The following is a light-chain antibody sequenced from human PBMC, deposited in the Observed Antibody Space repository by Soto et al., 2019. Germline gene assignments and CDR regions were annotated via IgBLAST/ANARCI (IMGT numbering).Light chain of an antibody. J-gene: IGKJ1*01. Sequence: EIVLTQSPGTLSLSPGERATLSCRASQSVSSNFLAWYQQKPGQAPRLLIYGASNRATGFPDRFSGSGSGTDFTLTITRLEPEDFAVYFCQQYGSSPRMFGQGTKVDIK. CDR1: QSVSSNF. CDR3: QQYGSSPRM. V-gene: IGKV3-20*01. CDR2: GAS.